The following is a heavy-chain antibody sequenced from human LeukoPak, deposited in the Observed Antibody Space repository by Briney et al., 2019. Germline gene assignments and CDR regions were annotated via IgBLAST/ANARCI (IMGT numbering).Heavy chain of an antibody. CDR1: RFTVRSNY. J-gene: IGHJ6*03. CDR2: IYSGGRT. CDR3: ARSPYNWNDSPYYMDV. V-gene: IGHV3-66*02. Sequence: GGSLRLSCAASRFTVRSNYMSWVRQAPGKGLEWVSVIYSGGRTYYADAVKGRFTISRDNSKNTLYLQMNGLRAEDTAVYYCARSPYNWNDSPYYMDVWGKGTTVTVSS. D-gene: IGHD1-1*01.